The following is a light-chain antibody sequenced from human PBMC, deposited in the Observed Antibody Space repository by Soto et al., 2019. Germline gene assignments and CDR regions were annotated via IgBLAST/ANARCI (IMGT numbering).Light chain of an antibody. Sequence: IRMTQSPSTQSASVGDRVTITCRASQSIGNWLAWYQQKPGRAPKFLMYEASSLESGVPSRFSGSGSGTEFPLTISGLQPDDFATYYCQQYKSYPWTFGQGTKVEIK. CDR2: EAS. CDR3: QQYKSYPWT. V-gene: IGKV1-5*03. J-gene: IGKJ1*01. CDR1: QSIGNW.